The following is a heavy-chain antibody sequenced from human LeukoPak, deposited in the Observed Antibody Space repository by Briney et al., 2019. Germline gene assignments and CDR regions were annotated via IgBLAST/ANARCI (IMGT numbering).Heavy chain of an antibody. CDR1: GFPLNAYH. CDR3: ARDWNHSPDF. V-gene: IGHV3-11*05. CDR2: IHNDGGYA. D-gene: IGHD1-1*01. J-gene: IGHJ4*02. Sequence: KSGGSLRLSCGASGFPLNAYHIAWLRQAPGKGLEWLSVIHNDGGYAACADSVKGRFTISRDNAKNSLYLQMDSLRAEDTAVYYCARDWNHSPDFWGQGTLVTVSS.